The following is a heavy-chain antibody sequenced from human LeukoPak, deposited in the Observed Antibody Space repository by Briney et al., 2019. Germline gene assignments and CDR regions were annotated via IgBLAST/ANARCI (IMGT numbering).Heavy chain of an antibody. V-gene: IGHV4-34*01. D-gene: IGHD4-11*01. Sequence: SETLSLTCAVYGGSFSGYYWSWIRQPPGKGLEWIGEINHSGSTNYNPSLKSRVTISVDTSKNQFSLKLSSVTAADTAVYYCARVPPRNYAKVDYWGQGTLVTVSS. CDR2: INHSGST. CDR1: GGSFSGYY. CDR3: ARVPPRNYAKVDY. J-gene: IGHJ4*02.